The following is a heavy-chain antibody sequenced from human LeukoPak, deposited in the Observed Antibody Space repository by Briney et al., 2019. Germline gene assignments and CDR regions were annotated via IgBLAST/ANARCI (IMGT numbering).Heavy chain of an antibody. CDR1: GYTFTDYY. J-gene: IGHJ4*02. Sequence: ASVNVSFKASGYTFTDYYMHWVRQAPGQGLEGMGWINPNSGGTNYAQKFQGRVTMTRDTSISTAYMELSRLRSDDTAVYYCARDPGLLWFGVEYYFDYWGQGTLVTVSS. D-gene: IGHD3-10*01. CDR3: ARDPGLLWFGVEYYFDY. V-gene: IGHV1-2*02. CDR2: INPNSGGT.